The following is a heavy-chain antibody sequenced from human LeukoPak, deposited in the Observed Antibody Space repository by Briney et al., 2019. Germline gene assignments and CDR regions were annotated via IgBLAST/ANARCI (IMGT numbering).Heavy chain of an antibody. CDR1: GFTFSSIW. J-gene: IGHJ4*02. V-gene: IGHV3-7*01. D-gene: IGHD2-8*01. CDR2: IKQDGSEK. CDR3: ARAAANGYYFDY. Sequence: GGPLRHSCSPSGFTFSSIWMIGAAQPPGRGREGLANIKQDGSEKYYVASVKGRFTISRDNAKKSLYLQMNSLRAEDTAVYYCARAAANGYYFDYWGQGTLVTVSS.